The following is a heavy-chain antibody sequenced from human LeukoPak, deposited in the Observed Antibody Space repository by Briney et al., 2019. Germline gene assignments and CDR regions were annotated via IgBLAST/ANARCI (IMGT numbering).Heavy chain of an antibody. V-gene: IGHV1-18*01. CDR3: ARVEGVWFGELYWFDP. D-gene: IGHD3-10*01. CDR1: GYTFTSYG. J-gene: IGHJ5*02. CDR2: ISAYNGNT. Sequence: PRASVKVSCKASGYTFTSYGISWVRQAPGQGLEWMGWISAYNGNTNYAQKLQGRVTMTTDTSTSTAYMELRSLRSDDTAVYYCARVEGVWFGELYWFDPWGQGTLVTVSS.